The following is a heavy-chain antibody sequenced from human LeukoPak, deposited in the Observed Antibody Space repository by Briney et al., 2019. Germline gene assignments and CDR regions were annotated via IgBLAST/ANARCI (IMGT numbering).Heavy chain of an antibody. CDR3: ASQSQSKSGYFDY. CDR2: IYYSGST. J-gene: IGHJ4*02. CDR1: GGSISSYY. Sequence: SETLSLTCTVSGGSISSYYWSWIRQPPGKGLEWIGYIYYSGSTNYNPSLKSRVTISVDTSKNQFSLKLSSVTAADTAVYYCASQSQSKSGYFDYWGQGTLVTVSS. V-gene: IGHV4-59*12.